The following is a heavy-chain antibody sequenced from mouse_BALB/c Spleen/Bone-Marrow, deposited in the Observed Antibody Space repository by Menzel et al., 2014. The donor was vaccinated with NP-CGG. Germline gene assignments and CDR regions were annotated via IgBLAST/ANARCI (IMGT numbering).Heavy chain of an antibody. CDR1: GYTFTDYN. J-gene: IGHJ3*01. Sequence: EESGPELVKPGASVKISCKASGYTFTDYNMHWVKPSHGKSLEWIGYIYPYNGGTGYNQKFKSKATLTVDNSSSTAYMELRSPTSEDSAVYYCARATTAGFAYWGQGTLVTVSA. CDR2: IYPYNGGT. V-gene: IGHV1S29*02. D-gene: IGHD1-2*01. CDR3: ARATTAGFAY.